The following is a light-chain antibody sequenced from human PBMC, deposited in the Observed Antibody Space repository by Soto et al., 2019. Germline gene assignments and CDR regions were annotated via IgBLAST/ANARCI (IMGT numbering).Light chain of an antibody. J-gene: IGKJ4*01. CDR2: AAS. V-gene: IGKV1-9*01. Sequence: DIQMTQSPTSLSASVGDRVTITCRASQDIAIYLAWYQQKPGEAPKLLIYAASTLHGGVPSRFSGSGSGTDFALTITSLQAEDFATYYCQQLRSYPSTFGGGTKVDI. CDR1: QDIAIY. CDR3: QQLRSYPST.